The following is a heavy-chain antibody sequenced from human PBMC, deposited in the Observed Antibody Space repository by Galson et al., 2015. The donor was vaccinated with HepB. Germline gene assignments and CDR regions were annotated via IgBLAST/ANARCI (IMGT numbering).Heavy chain of an antibody. Sequence: SVKVSCKASGYTFTGYHIHWVRQAPGQGLEWMGRINPNNGDTNYAQNFQGRVTVTRDTSISTAYMELSSLRSDDTAVYYCARTDFNDYWGQGTLVTVSS. D-gene: IGHD3/OR15-3a*01. CDR1: GYTFTGYH. J-gene: IGHJ4*02. V-gene: IGHV1-2*06. CDR2: INPNNGDT. CDR3: ARTDFNDY.